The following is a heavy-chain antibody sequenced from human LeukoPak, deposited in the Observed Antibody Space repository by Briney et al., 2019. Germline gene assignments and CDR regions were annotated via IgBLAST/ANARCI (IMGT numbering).Heavy chain of an antibody. D-gene: IGHD1-26*01. Sequence: GGSLRLSCVTSGFTLDDYALHWVRQAPGKGLEWISLISGDGKSTYYADSVKGRFTISRDNSKNSLYLQMSSLRADDTALYYCAKGVRSGTYYNCFDPWGRGTLVTVSS. J-gene: IGHJ5*02. CDR1: GFTLDDYA. CDR3: AKGVRSGTYYNCFDP. CDR2: ISGDGKST. V-gene: IGHV3-43*02.